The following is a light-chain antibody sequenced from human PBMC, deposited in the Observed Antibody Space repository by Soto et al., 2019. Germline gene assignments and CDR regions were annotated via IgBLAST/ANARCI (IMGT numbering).Light chain of an antibody. CDR1: SGSIGSNY. Sequence: NFMLTQPHSVSESPGKSVTISCTRNSGSIGSNYVQWYQPRPGSVPITVIYEDDQRPSGVPDRFSGSIDSSSNSASLTISGLETEDEADYYCQSYDTGYQVFGGGTKLTVL. J-gene: IGLJ3*02. CDR2: EDD. V-gene: IGLV6-57*04. CDR3: QSYDTGYQV.